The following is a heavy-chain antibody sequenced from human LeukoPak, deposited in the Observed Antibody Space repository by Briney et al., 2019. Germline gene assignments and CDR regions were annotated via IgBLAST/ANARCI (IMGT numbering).Heavy chain of an antibody. CDR1: GGSFSGYY. CDR3: ARGRLLWFGELEFDY. D-gene: IGHD3-10*01. V-gene: IGHV4-34*01. J-gene: IGHJ4*02. CDR2: INHSGST. Sequence: SETLSLTCAVYGGSFSGYYWSWIRQPPGKGLEWIGEINHSGSTNYNPSLKSRVTISVDTSKNQFSLKLSSVTAADTAVYYCARGRLLWFGELEFDYWGQGTLVTVSS.